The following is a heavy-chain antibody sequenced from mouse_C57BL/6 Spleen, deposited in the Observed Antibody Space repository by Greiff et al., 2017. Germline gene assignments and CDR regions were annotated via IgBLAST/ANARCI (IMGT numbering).Heavy chain of an antibody. D-gene: IGHD2-2*01. Sequence: QVTLKESGPGILQSSQTLSLTCSFSGFSLSTSGMGVSWIRQPSGKGLEWLAHIYWDDDKRYNPYLKSLLTISKDTSRNQVFIKITSVDTADTAPSYCARRSDGYGAMDYWGQGTSVTVSS. V-gene: IGHV8-12*01. CDR3: ARRSDGYGAMDY. CDR1: GFSLSTSGMG. J-gene: IGHJ4*01. CDR2: IYWDDDK.